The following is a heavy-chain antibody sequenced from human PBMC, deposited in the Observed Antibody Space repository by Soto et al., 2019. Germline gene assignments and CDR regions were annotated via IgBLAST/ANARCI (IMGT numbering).Heavy chain of an antibody. J-gene: IGHJ5*02. V-gene: IGHV4-59*01. CDR2: IYYSGST. CDR1: GGSISSYY. CDR3: ARLRDGSGGSYHCFDP. D-gene: IGHD3-10*01. Sequence: LDALSLTGAGCGGSISSYYWCWIRQPPGKGLEWIGYIYYSGSTNYNPSLKSRVTIAVDTSKDQFSLKLSSVTAADTAVYYCARLRDGSGGSYHCFDPWGQGTLVTVSS.